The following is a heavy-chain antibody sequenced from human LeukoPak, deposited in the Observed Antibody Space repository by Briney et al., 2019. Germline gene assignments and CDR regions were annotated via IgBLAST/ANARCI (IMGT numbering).Heavy chain of an antibody. CDR1: GFTFSSYA. Sequence: GGSLRLSCEASGFTFSSYAMSWVRQAPGKGLEWVSSISSSSSYIYYADSVKGRFTITRDNAKNSLYLQMNSLRAEDTAVYYCARAKLELRSGGYYYYMDVWGKGTTVTVSS. V-gene: IGHV3-21*01. J-gene: IGHJ6*03. D-gene: IGHD1-7*01. CDR3: ARAKLELRSGGYYYYMDV. CDR2: ISSSSSYI.